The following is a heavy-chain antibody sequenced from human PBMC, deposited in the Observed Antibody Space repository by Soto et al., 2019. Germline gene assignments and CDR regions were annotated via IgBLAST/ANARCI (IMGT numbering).Heavy chain of an antibody. CDR1: GGSISSGGYY. J-gene: IGHJ5*02. CDR2: IYYSGST. CDR3: AREEGGGYDHRWFDP. Sequence: QVQLQESGPGLVKPSQTLSLTCTVSGGSISSGGYYWSWIRQHPGKGLEWIGYIYYSGSTYYNPSLKSRVTVSVATSKNPFSPKLSSVTAADTAVYYCAREEGGGYDHRWFDPWGQGTLVTVSS. V-gene: IGHV4-31*03. D-gene: IGHD5-12*01.